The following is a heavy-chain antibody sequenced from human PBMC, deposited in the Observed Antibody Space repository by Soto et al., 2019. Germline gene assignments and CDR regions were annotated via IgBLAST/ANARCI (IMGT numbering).Heavy chain of an antibody. CDR1: GYTFTSYY. Sequence: ASVKVSCKASGYTFTSYYMHWVRQAPGQGLEWMGIINPSGGSTSYAQKFQGRVTMTRDTSTSTVYMELSSLRSEDTAVYYCAKESPSNYFDDWGQGTLVTVAS. CDR3: AKESPSNYFDD. V-gene: IGHV1-46*01. J-gene: IGHJ4*02. CDR2: INPSGGST.